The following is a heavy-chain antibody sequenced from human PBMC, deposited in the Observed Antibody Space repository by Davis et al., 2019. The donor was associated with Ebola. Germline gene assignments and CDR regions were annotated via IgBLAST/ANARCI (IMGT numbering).Heavy chain of an antibody. CDR3: AKVVGGSSGSAAY. Sequence: GGSLRLSCAASGFTFTSYAMSWVRQAPGKGLEWVSAISGSGGSTYYADSVKGRFTISRDNSKNTLYLQMNSLRAEDTAVYYCAKVVGGSSGSAAYWGQGTLVTVSS. CDR2: ISGSGGST. V-gene: IGHV3-23*01. J-gene: IGHJ4*02. D-gene: IGHD3-10*01. CDR1: GFTFTSYA.